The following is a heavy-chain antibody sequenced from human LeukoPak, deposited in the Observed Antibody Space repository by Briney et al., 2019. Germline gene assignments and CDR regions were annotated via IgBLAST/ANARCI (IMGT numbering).Heavy chain of an antibody. CDR1: GYTFSIYG. CDR2: VSPYDDNT. Sequence: ASVTASCKASGYTFSIYGISWVRQAPGQGLEWMGWVSPYDDNTKYAQKFQGRVSMTTDTSTNTAYMELRSLTSDDTAVYYCARVVGLNEWEPHYWGQGTLVTVSS. V-gene: IGHV1-18*01. J-gene: IGHJ4*02. CDR3: ARVVGLNEWEPHY. D-gene: IGHD1-26*01.